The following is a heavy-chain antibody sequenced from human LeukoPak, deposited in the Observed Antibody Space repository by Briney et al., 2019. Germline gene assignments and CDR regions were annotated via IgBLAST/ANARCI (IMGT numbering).Heavy chain of an antibody. J-gene: IGHJ6*03. V-gene: IGHV4-61*02. CDR2: IYTSGST. CDR1: GASISGSYY. CDR3: ARDYYYYMDV. Sequence: PSQTLSLTCTVSGASISGSYYWSWIRQPAGKGLEWIGRIYTSGSTTYNPSLKSRVTISVYPSKNQLSLRLSFVTAADTAVYYCARDYYYYMDVWGKGTAVTVSS.